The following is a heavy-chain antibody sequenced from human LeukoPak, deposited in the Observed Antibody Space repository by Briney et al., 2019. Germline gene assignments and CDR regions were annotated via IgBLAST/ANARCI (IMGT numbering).Heavy chain of an antibody. J-gene: IGHJ4*02. CDR1: GVSIFSYD. Sequence: SETLSLTCTVSGVSIFSYDWNWIRQPPGKGLEWIGYIYYSGSTNYNPSLKSRVTMSADTSKSQFSLKVSSVTAADTAVYYCARQWYLDSWGQGTLVTVSS. CDR3: ARQWYLDS. V-gene: IGHV4-59*08. CDR2: IYYSGST.